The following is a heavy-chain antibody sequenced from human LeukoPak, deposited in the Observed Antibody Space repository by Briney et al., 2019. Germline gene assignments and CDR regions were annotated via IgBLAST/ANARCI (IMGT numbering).Heavy chain of an antibody. D-gene: IGHD3-3*01. V-gene: IGHV4-39*07. J-gene: IGHJ4*02. CDR3: VRDPFITTFGVVIRRDY. CDR1: GGSISSSSYY. Sequence: SETLSLTCTVSGGSISSSSYYWGWIRQPPGKGLEWIGSIYYSGSTYYNPSLKSRVTISVDTSKNQFSLKLSSVTAADTAMYYCVRDPFITTFGVVIRRDYWGQGTLVTVSS. CDR2: IYYSGST.